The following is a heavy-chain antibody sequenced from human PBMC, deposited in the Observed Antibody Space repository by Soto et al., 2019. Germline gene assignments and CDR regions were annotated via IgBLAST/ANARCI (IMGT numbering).Heavy chain of an antibody. CDR2: INPNSGGT. V-gene: IGHV1-2*02. CDR1: GYTFTGYY. D-gene: IGHD1-7*01. Sequence: QVQLVHSGAEVKKPGASVKVSCKTSGYTFTGYYIHWVRQAPGQGLAWLGWINPNSGGTNYAQKFQGRVTMTRDTSISTAYMELSRLTSDDTAVYYCASESVVNGTHHFDYWGQGTLVIVSS. CDR3: ASESVVNGTHHFDY. J-gene: IGHJ4*02.